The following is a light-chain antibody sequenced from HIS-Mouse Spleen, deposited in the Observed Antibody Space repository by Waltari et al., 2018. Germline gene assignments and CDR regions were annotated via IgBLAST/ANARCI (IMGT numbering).Light chain of an antibody. CDR3: NSRDSSGNHVV. V-gene: IGLV3-19*01. CDR1: RIRRYY. Sequence: SSELTQDPAVSVALGQTVRITCQGDRIRRYYESRYQQKPGQAPVLVIYGKNNRPSGIPDRFSGSSSGNTASLTITGAQAEDEADYYCNSRDSSGNHVVFGGGTKLTVL. J-gene: IGLJ2*01. CDR2: GKN.